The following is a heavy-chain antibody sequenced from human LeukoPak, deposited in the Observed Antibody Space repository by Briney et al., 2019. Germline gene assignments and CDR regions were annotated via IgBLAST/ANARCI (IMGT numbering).Heavy chain of an antibody. J-gene: IGHJ4*02. D-gene: IGHD3-22*01. Sequence: GGSLRLSCAASGFTFSSYSMNWVRQAPGKGLEWVSSISSSSSYIYYADSVKGRFTISRDNAKNSLYLQMNSLRAEDTAVYYCARGDYYDSSGYNPTDYWGQGTLVTVSS. CDR3: ARGDYYDSSGYNPTDY. CDR1: GFTFSSYS. V-gene: IGHV3-21*01. CDR2: ISSSSSYI.